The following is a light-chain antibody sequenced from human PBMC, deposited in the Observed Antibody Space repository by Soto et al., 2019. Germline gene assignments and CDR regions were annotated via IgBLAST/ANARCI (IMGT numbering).Light chain of an antibody. CDR3: QHYNNWPLT. V-gene: IGKV3D-15*01. Sequence: PGERATLSCRASQNVNNWLAWYQQKPGQAPRLVIYDASRRATGIPARFSGSGSGTEFTLTISSLQSEDSAVYYCQHYNNWPLTFGGGTKVDIK. CDR1: QNVNNW. J-gene: IGKJ4*01. CDR2: DAS.